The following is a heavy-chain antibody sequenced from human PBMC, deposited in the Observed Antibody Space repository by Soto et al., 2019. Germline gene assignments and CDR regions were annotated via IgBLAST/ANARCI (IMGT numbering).Heavy chain of an antibody. J-gene: IGHJ4*02. Sequence: PGGSLRLSCAASGFTFSSYAMSWVRQAPGKGLEWVSTISGSGGSTYYADSVKGRFAISRDNSKNTLYLQMNSLRAEDTAVYYCARDKDSSGWFDSPDYWGQGTLVTVSS. CDR3: ARDKDSSGWFDSPDY. D-gene: IGHD6-19*01. CDR2: ISGSGGST. V-gene: IGHV3-23*01. CDR1: GFTFSSYA.